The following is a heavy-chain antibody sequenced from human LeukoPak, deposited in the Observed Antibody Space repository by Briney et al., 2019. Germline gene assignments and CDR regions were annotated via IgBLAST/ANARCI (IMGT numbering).Heavy chain of an antibody. CDR1: GGSISSYY. CDR2: IYYSGST. Sequence: PSETLSLTCTVSGGSISSYYWSWIRQPPGKGLEWIGYIYYSGSTNYNPSLKSRVTISVDTSKNQFSLKLSSVTAADTAVYYCYFRWFGDHWGGDAFDIWGQGTMVTVSS. J-gene: IGHJ3*02. V-gene: IGHV4-59*01. CDR3: YFRWFGDHWGGDAFDI. D-gene: IGHD3-10*01.